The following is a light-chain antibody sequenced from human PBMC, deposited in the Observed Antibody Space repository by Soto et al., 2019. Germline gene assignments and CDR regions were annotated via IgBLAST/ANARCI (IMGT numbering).Light chain of an antibody. Sequence: EIVMTHSPATLSVSPCERATLSSRASQSVSSNLAWYQQKPGQAPRLLIYGASTRATGIPARFSGSGSGTEFTLTISSLQSEDFAVYYCQQYNNWPRTFGQGTRLEIK. J-gene: IGKJ5*01. V-gene: IGKV3-15*01. CDR1: QSVSSN. CDR2: GAS. CDR3: QQYNNWPRT.